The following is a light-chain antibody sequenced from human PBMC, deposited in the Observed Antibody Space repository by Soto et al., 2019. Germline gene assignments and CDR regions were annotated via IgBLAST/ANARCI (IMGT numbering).Light chain of an antibody. CDR3: QQYNNWPPFT. V-gene: IGKV3-15*01. CDR1: QSVSSN. J-gene: IGKJ3*01. CDR2: GAS. Sequence: EIVMTQSPATLSVSPGERATLSCRASQSVSSNLAWYQQKPGQAPRLLIYGASTRATGIPARFSGSGSGTDFTLPISSLPSEDFALYYCQQYNNWPPFTFGPGTKVDIK.